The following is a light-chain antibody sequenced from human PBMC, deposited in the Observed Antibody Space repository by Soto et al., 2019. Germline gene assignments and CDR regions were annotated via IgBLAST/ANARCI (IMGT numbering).Light chain of an antibody. CDR1: QSITASY. J-gene: IGKJ1*01. CDR2: DIS. CDR3: QQYGNSPWA. V-gene: IGKV3-20*01. Sequence: ETVLPQSPGTLSLAPGERATLSCRASQSITASYLAWYQQKPGRTPRLLIHDISRRATGTPDRFSGSGSGTDFTLTISRLEPEDFAVYYCQQYGNSPWAFGQRSKVDIK.